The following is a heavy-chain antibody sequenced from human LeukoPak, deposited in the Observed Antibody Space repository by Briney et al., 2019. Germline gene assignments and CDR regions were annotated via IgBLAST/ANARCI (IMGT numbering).Heavy chain of an antibody. J-gene: IGHJ3*02. CDR3: ARAEVPAAVKSGAFDI. CDR2: IWSEGSNK. V-gene: IGHV3-33*01. Sequence: GRSLRLSCAASGFTFSSYGMHWVRQAPGKGLEWVAVIWSEGSNKYYADSVKGRFTISRDNSKNKLYLQMNSLRAEDTAVYYCARAEVPAAVKSGAFDIWGQGTMVTVSS. CDR1: GFTFSSYG. D-gene: IGHD2-2*01.